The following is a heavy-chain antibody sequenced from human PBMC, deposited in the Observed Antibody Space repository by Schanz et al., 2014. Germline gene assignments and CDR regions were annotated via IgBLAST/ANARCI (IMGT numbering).Heavy chain of an antibody. CDR2: ISSSGSYI. CDR3: ARVHHYDPSGWGYFDY. CDR1: EFTFSSYK. V-gene: IGHV3-21*01. Sequence: EVQLVESGGGLVKPGGSLRLSCEASEFTFSSYKMNWVRQAPGKGLEWVSSISSSGSYIHYADSVKGRFTISRDNAKISLYLQMNRLRAEDTAVYYCARVHHYDPSGWGYFDYWGQGALVTVSS. D-gene: IGHD3-22*01. J-gene: IGHJ4*02.